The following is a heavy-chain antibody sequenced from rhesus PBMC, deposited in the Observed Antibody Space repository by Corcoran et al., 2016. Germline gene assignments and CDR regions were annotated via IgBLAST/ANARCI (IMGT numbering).Heavy chain of an antibody. D-gene: IGHD6-13*01. V-gene: IGHV4-122*02. CDR2: VTYSGST. CDR1: GDSISRGSP. Sequence: QVQLQDSGPGMVKPSDTLALHYAVSGDSISRGSPWRWTRRPPGKGLECIGYVTYSGSTPYNPSLKSIVTISRDTSKNQFSLKLSSVTAADTAVYYCAREGIPLDYWGQGVLVTVSS. CDR3: AREGIPLDY. J-gene: IGHJ4*01.